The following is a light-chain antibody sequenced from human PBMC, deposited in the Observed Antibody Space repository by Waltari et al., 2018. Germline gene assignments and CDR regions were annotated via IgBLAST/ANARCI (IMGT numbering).Light chain of an antibody. Sequence: QSVLTQPPSVSGAPGQTVTISCTRTSSTLGASSEVHWYQLIPGRAPKLIISGNTDRPSGVPDRFSGSKSGTSASLIIAGLQAEDEADYYCQSSDHSVTGWVFGGGTKLTVL. CDR3: QSSDHSVTGWV. J-gene: IGLJ3*02. V-gene: IGLV1-40*01. CDR2: GNT. CDR1: SSTLGASSE.